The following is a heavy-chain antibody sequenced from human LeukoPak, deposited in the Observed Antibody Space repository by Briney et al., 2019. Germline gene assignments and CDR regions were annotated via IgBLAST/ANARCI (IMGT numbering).Heavy chain of an antibody. CDR1: GFTFNNYG. V-gene: IGHV3-23*01. D-gene: IGHD4-11*01. CDR3: AKGPLHFIHETHYFDY. CDR2: VSGSGSRI. J-gene: IGHJ4*01. Sequence: GGSLRLSCAASGFTFNNYGMSWVRQAPGKGLEWVSGVSGSGSRIWYAESVKGRFTISRDNSENKVYLQMNRLRAEDTAVYYCAKGPLHFIHETHYFDYWGHGILVTVSS.